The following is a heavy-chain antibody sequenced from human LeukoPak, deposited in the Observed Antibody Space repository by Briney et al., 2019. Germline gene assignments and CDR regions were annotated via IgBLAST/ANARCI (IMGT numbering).Heavy chain of an antibody. CDR3: ARGRYSSRSGGYYFDI. CDR1: GFTLSSDW. D-gene: IGHD2-2*01. Sequence: GGSLRLSCVVSGFTLSSDWMSWVRQAPGKGLEWVANIKKDGIEKYYVESVKGRFTISRDNAKNSLSLQINSLRAEDTAVYYCARGRYSSRSGGYYFDIWDQGTLVTVSS. CDR2: IKKDGIEK. J-gene: IGHJ4*02. V-gene: IGHV3-7*01.